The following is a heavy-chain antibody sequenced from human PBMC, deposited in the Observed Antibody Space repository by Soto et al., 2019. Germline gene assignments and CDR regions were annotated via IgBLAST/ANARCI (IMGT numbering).Heavy chain of an antibody. CDR2: ISYDGSNK. Sequence: QVQLVESGGGVVQPGRSLRLSCAASGFTFSSYAMHWVRQAPGKGLGGVAVISYDGSNKYYADSVKGRFTISRDNSKNTLYLPMNSRRADDTAVYYCARDIDYDFVSRTGYGMDVWGQGTTVTVSS. D-gene: IGHD3-3*01. V-gene: IGHV3-30-3*01. CDR3: ARDIDYDFVSRTGYGMDV. J-gene: IGHJ6*02. CDR1: GFTFSSYA.